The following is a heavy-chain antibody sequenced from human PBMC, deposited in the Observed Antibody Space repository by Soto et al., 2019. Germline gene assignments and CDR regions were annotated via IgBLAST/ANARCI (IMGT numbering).Heavy chain of an antibody. Sequence: EVQVVESGGGLVQPGGSLRLSCAASGFTFSSNSMNWVRQAPGEVLEWVSSISSSSSTIYADSVKCRFTISRDNAKNTLYLQLNSLRDEDTAVYYCARVIWSGHLTSDLWGQGTLVTVSS. J-gene: IGHJ5*02. CDR1: GFTFSSNS. CDR2: ISSSSSTI. V-gene: IGHV3-48*02. CDR3: ARVIWSGHLTSDL. D-gene: IGHD3-3*01.